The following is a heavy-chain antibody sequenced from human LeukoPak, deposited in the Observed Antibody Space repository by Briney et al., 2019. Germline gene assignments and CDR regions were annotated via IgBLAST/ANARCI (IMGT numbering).Heavy chain of an antibody. CDR3: ARDKVRGVIHYYYMDV. J-gene: IGHJ6*03. Sequence: PSETLSLTCTVSGGTISSYYWSWIRQPPGKGLERIGYIYYTGSTNYSPSLKSRVTISVDTSKNQLSLKLSSVTAADTAVYYCARDKVRGVIHYYYMDVWGKGTTVTVSS. D-gene: IGHD3-10*01. CDR1: GGTISSYY. CDR2: IYYTGST. V-gene: IGHV4-59*13.